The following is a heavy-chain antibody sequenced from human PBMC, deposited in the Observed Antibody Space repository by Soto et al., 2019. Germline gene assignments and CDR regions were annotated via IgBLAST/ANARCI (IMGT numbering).Heavy chain of an antibody. CDR1: GYTFTSYA. CDR3: ARELAPYYDFWSGYYTGKTNWFDP. D-gene: IGHD3-3*01. Sequence: ASVKGSCKASGYTFTSYAMHWVRQAPGQRLELMGWINAGNGNTKYSQKFQGRVTITRDTSASTAYMELSSLRSEDTAVYYCARELAPYYDFWSGYYTGKTNWFDPWGQGTLVTV. CDR2: INAGNGNT. V-gene: IGHV1-3*01. J-gene: IGHJ5*02.